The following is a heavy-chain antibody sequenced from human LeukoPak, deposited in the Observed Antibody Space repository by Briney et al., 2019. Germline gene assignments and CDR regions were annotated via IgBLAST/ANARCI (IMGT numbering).Heavy chain of an antibody. J-gene: IGHJ3*02. CDR3: ARQRVAGYSSSWYEWDAFDI. CDR1: GGSISSYY. D-gene: IGHD6-13*01. Sequence: SETLSLTCTVSGGSISSYYGSWIRQPPGKGLEWIGYIYYSGSTNYNPSLKSRVTISVDTSKNQFSLKLSSVTAADTAVYYCARQRVAGYSSSWYEWDAFDIWGQGTMVTVSS. CDR2: IYYSGST. V-gene: IGHV4-59*01.